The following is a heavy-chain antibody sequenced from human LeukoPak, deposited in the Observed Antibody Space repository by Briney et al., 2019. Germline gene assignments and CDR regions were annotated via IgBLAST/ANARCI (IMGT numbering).Heavy chain of an antibody. J-gene: IGHJ1*01. Sequence: PSETLSLTCTVSGDSISSSGYYWGWIRQPPGKGLEWIGTLFYSGNTYYNPSLKSRVTISVDTSKNQFSLKLTSVTAADTAVYYCARSYSSGWYKVPEYFQHWGQGTLVTVSS. D-gene: IGHD6-19*01. V-gene: IGHV4-39*07. CDR1: GDSISSSGYY. CDR2: LFYSGNT. CDR3: ARSYSSGWYKVPEYFQH.